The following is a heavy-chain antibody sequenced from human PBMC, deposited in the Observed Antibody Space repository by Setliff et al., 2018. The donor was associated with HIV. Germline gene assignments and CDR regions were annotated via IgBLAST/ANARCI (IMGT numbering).Heavy chain of an antibody. CDR3: ARSSSSSCRFDY. Sequence: SETLSLTCAVSGGSISSVNWWTWVRQPPGKGLEWIGEIDHSGGTKYNPSLTGRVTMSVDTSKNQFSLKLNSVTAADTALYYCARSSSSSCRFDYWGQGTLVTVSS. CDR2: IDHSGGT. D-gene: IGHD6-6*01. J-gene: IGHJ4*02. CDR1: GGSISSVNW. V-gene: IGHV4-4*02.